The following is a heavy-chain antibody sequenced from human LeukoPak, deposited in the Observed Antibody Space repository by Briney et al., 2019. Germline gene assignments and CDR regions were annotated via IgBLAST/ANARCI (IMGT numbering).Heavy chain of an antibody. CDR3: ARLRNYGNSPNWFDP. V-gene: IGHV4-59*01. D-gene: IGHD3-16*01. CDR1: GGSISSNY. CDR2: IYYTGST. J-gene: IGHJ5*02. Sequence: SETLSLTCSVSGGSISSNYWSWIRQPPGKGLEWIGYIYYTGSTKYNPSLKSRVTISVDTSKNQFSLKLSSVTAADTAIYYCARLRNYGNSPNWFDPWGRGTLVTVSS.